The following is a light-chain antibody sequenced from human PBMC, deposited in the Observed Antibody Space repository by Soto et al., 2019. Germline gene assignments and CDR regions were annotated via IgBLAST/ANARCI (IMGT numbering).Light chain of an antibody. V-gene: IGKV1-5*03. CDR1: QSISSW. J-gene: IGKJ1*01. CDR3: QQYNSFPT. CDR2: KAS. Sequence: DIQMTQSPSTLSASVGDRVTITCRASQSISSWLAWYQQKPGKAPKLLIYKASSLESGVPSRFSGSGSGTEFTLTIYSLQPDDFATYYCQQYNSFPTFGQGTKVEIK.